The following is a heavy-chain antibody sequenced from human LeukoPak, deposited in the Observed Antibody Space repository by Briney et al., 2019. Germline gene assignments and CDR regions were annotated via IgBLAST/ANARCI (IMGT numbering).Heavy chain of an antibody. D-gene: IGHD3-22*01. CDR3: AKGDDYDSSGYYYPPHYFDY. J-gene: IGHJ4*02. Sequence: GGSLRLSCAASGFTFSSYAMSWVRQAPGKGLEWVSAISGSGGSTYYADSVKGRFTISRDNSKNTLYLQMNSLRAEDTAVYYCAKGDDYDSSGYYYPPHYFDYWGQGTLVTASS. CDR1: GFTFSSYA. CDR2: ISGSGGST. V-gene: IGHV3-23*01.